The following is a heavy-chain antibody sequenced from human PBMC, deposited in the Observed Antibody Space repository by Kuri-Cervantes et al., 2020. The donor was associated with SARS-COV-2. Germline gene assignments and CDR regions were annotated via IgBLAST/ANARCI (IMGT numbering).Heavy chain of an antibody. J-gene: IGHJ4*02. CDR2: FDPEDGET. CDR3: ATVAAIFGINLPHY. CDR1: GYTLTELS. V-gene: IGHV1-24*01. D-gene: IGHD3-3*01. Sequence: ASVKVSCKVSGYTLTELSMHWVRQAPGKGLEWMGGFDPEDGETIYAQKFQGRVTMTEDTSTDTAYMELSSLRSEDTAVYYCATVAAIFGINLPHYWGPGTLVTVSS.